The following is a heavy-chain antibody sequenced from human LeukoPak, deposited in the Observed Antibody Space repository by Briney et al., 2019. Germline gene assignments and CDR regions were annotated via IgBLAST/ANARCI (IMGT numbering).Heavy chain of an antibody. Sequence: TSETLSLTCAVYGGSFSGYYWSWIRQPPGKGLEWIGEINHSGSTNYNPSLKSRVTISVDTSKNQFSLKLSSVTAADTAVYYCATHGKVGATHRDMHNWFDPWGQGTLVTVSS. CDR3: ATHGKVGATHRDMHNWFDP. CDR2: INHSGST. V-gene: IGHV4-34*01. J-gene: IGHJ5*02. CDR1: GGSFSGYY. D-gene: IGHD1-26*01.